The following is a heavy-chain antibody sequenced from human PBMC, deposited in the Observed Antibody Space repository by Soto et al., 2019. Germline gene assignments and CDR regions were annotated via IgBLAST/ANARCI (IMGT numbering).Heavy chain of an antibody. V-gene: IGHV3-30*18. CDR3: AKRGGVVGGSEHPFFEY. CDR1: GFIFSNYG. D-gene: IGHD2-15*01. Sequence: QVQLVESGGGVVQPGKSLRLSCAASGFIFSNYGMHWVRQAPGKGLEWVALISFDGKNRNYADSVKGRFTIYRDNPKNTLYLEMNSLRPEDTAFYYCAKRGGVVGGSEHPFFEYWGQGTLVTVS. J-gene: IGHJ4*02. CDR2: ISFDGKNR.